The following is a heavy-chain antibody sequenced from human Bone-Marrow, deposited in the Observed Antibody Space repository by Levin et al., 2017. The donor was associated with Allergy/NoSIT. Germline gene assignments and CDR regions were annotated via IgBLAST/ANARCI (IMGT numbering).Heavy chain of an antibody. D-gene: IGHD4-17*01. Sequence: PGGSLRLSCAASGFTFSSYDMHWVRQATGKGLEWVSAIGTAGDTYYPGSVKGRFTISRENAKNSLYLQMNSLRAGDTAVYYCARGSSGLGLTVTHGYYFDYWGQGTLVTVSS. J-gene: IGHJ4*02. CDR3: ARGSSGLGLTVTHGYYFDY. CDR2: IGTAGDT. CDR1: GFTFSSYD. V-gene: IGHV3-13*01.